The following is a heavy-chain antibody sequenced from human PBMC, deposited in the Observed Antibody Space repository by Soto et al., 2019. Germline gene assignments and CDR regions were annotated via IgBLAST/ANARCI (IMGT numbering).Heavy chain of an antibody. V-gene: IGHV3-23*01. J-gene: IGHJ4*02. CDR3: AKALGRDFSDFDS. D-gene: IGHD3-10*01. CDR2: ISDSGGST. CDR1: GFTFSNVW. Sequence: PGGFLRLSCAASGFTFSNVWMTWVRQAPGKGLEWVSAISDSGGSTYYADSVAGRFTISRDNSRHTLYLQMNSLRAEDTAIYYCAKALGRDFSDFDSWGQGTQVTVS.